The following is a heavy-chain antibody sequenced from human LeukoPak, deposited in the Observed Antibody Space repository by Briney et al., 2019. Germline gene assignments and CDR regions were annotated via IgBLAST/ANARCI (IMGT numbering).Heavy chain of an antibody. Sequence: SQTLSLTCTVSGVSISSGSYYCSWIRQPARKGLEWIGRIYTSGSTNYNPSLKSRDTISVDTSKNQFSLKLSSVTAADTAVYYCARDRIFGGFDPWGQGTLVTVSS. J-gene: IGHJ5*02. CDR3: ARDRIFGGFDP. V-gene: IGHV4-61*02. D-gene: IGHD3-3*01. CDR1: GVSISSGSYY. CDR2: IYTSGST.